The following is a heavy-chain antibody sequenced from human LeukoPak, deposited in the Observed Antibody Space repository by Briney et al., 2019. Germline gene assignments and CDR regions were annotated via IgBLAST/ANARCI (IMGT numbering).Heavy chain of an antibody. CDR2: ISGSGGST. J-gene: IGHJ4*02. V-gene: IGHV3-23*01. CDR1: GFTFSSYA. D-gene: IGHD6-19*01. Sequence: GGSLRLSCAASGFTFSSYAMSWVRQAPGKGLEWVSAISGSGGSTYYADSVKGRFTISRDNSKNTLYLQMNSLRAEDTAVYYCAGSSGWYEKSFDYWGQGTLVTVSS. CDR3: AGSSGWYEKSFDY.